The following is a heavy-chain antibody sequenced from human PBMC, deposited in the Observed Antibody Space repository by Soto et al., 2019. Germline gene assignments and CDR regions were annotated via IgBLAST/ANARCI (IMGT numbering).Heavy chain of an antibody. V-gene: IGHV5-51*03. CDR3: ARRETMVRGVISSAGDY. D-gene: IGHD3-10*01. CDR1: GYSFTSYW. Sequence: EVQLVQSGAEVKKPGESLKISCKGSGYSFTSYWIGWVRQMPGKGLEWMGIIYPGDSDTRYSPSFQGQVTISADKSISXXYLQWSSLKASDTAMYYWARRETMVRGVISSAGDYWGQGTLVTVSS. CDR2: IYPGDSDT. J-gene: IGHJ4*02.